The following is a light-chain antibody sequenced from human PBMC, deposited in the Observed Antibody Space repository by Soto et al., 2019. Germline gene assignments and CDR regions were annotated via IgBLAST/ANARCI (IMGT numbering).Light chain of an antibody. V-gene: IGKV1-5*01. CDR3: HQYNSEWT. Sequence: DIQMTQSPSTLSASVGDRVTITCRASQSISNWLAWYQQKPGKTPELLIYDASSMESGVPSRFSGRGSGTEFILTISSLQPDDFATYYCHQYNSEWTFGQGTKVEIK. J-gene: IGKJ1*01. CDR1: QSISNW. CDR2: DAS.